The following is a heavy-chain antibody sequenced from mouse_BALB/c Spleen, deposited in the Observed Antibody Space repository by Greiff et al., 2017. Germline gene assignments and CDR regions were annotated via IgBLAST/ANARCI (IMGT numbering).Heavy chain of an antibody. J-gene: IGHJ4*01. Sequence: EVQLVESGGGLVQPKGSLKLSCAASGFTFNTYAMNWVRQAPGKGLEWVARIRSKSNNYATYYADSVKDRFTISRDDSQSMLYLQMNNLKTEDTAMYYCVSQARATSMDYWGQGTSVTVSS. CDR3: VSQARATSMDY. CDR1: GFTFNTYA. V-gene: IGHV10-1*02. D-gene: IGHD3-1*01. CDR2: IRSKSNNYAT.